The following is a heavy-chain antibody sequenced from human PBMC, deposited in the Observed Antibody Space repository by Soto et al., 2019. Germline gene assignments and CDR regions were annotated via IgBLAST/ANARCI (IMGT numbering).Heavy chain of an antibody. CDR1: GWSFNRYY. D-gene: IGHD6-13*01. J-gene: IGHJ5*02. V-gene: IGHV4-34*01. CDR2: INYSGST. Sequence: VQLQQWGAGLLKPSETLSLTCAVYGWSFNRYYWSWIRQPPGKGLEWIGEINYSGSTNYNPSLKSRVTISVDTSKNPFSLKLSYVTAADTAVYYCARGHKQQLVRSGGWFDPWGQGTLVTVSS. CDR3: ARGHKQQLVRSGGWFDP.